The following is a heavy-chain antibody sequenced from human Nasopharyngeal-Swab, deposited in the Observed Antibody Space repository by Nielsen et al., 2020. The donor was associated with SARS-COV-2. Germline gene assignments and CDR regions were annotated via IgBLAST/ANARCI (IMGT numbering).Heavy chain of an antibody. D-gene: IGHD5-24*01. CDR1: GGSISSSSYY. Sequence: GSLRLSCTVSGGSISSSSYYWGWIRQPPGEGLEWIGSIYYSGSTYYNPSLKSRVTISVDTSKNQFSLKLSSVTAADTAVYYCATNRWLRGYFDYWGQGTLVTVSS. V-gene: IGHV4-39*01. J-gene: IGHJ4*02. CDR2: IYYSGST. CDR3: ATNRWLRGYFDY.